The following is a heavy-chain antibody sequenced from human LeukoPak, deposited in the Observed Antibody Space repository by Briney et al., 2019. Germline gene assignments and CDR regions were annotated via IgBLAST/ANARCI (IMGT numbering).Heavy chain of an antibody. J-gene: IGHJ3*02. CDR1: GGSIGSYY. Sequence: SETLSLTCTVSGGSIGSYYWSWIRQPPGKGLEWIGYIYYSGSTNYNPSLKSRVTISVDTSKNQFSLKLSSVTAADTAVYYCAREVGAFDIWGQGTMVTVSS. CDR3: AREVGAFDI. D-gene: IGHD3-3*01. CDR2: IYYSGST. V-gene: IGHV4-59*01.